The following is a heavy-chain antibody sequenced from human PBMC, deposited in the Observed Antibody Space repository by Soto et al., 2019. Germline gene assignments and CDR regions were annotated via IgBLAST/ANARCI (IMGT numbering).Heavy chain of an antibody. J-gene: IGHJ6*02. D-gene: IGHD2-2*01. Sequence: PGGSLRLSCAASGFTFGSYAMHWVRQAPGKGLEWVSGISWNSGSIGYADSVKGRFTISRDNAKNSLYLQMNSLRAEDTALYYCATLGGTGEYQLNYYYYYGMDVWGQGTTVTVSS. CDR3: ATLGGTGEYQLNYYYYYGMDV. CDR2: ISWNSGSI. V-gene: IGHV3-9*01. CDR1: GFTFGSYA.